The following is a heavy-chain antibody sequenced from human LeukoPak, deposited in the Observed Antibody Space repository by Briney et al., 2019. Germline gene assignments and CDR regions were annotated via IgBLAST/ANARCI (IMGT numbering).Heavy chain of an antibody. J-gene: IGHJ4*02. D-gene: IGHD5-24*01. CDR1: GGSISSDY. V-gene: IGHV4-59*08. Sequence: PSETLSLTCTDSGGSISSDYWSWIRQPPGKGLEWIGYIYYSGSTNYNPSLKSRVTISVDTSKNQFSLKLSSVTAAGTAVSYCSRVMATAERCFDYWGQGTLVTVSS. CDR3: SRVMATAERCFDY. CDR2: IYYSGST.